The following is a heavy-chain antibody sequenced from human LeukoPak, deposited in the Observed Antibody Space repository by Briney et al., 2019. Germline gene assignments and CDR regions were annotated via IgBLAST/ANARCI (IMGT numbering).Heavy chain of an antibody. CDR3: ANGGVLGYSSGWYRNPFDY. D-gene: IGHD6-19*01. CDR1: GFTFSSYA. CDR2: ISYDGSNK. Sequence: GGSLRLSCAASGFTFSSYAMHWVRQAPGKGLEWVAVISYDGSNKYYADSVKGRFTISRDNSKNTLYLQMNSLRAEDTAVYYCANGGVLGYSSGWYRNPFDYWGQGTLVTVSS. J-gene: IGHJ4*02. V-gene: IGHV3-30-3*01.